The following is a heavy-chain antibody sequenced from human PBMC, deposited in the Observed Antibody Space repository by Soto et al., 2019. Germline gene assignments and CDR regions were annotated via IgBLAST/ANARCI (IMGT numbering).Heavy chain of an antibody. J-gene: IGHJ6*02. CDR1: GYTFTSYA. D-gene: IGHD4-4*01. Sequence: ASVKVSCKASGYTFTSYAMHWVRQAPGQRLEWMGWINAGNGNTKYSQKFQGRVTITRDTSASTAYMELSSLRSEDTAVYYCASSYSNYFLIDYYYYCMVVSGQATTVTVS. V-gene: IGHV1-3*01. CDR3: ASSYSNYFLIDYYYYCMVV. CDR2: INAGNGNT.